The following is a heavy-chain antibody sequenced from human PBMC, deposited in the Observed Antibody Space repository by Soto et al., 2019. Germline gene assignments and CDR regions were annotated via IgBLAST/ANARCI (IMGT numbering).Heavy chain of an antibody. J-gene: IGHJ4*02. Sequence: QLPLQQSGPGLVKPSQTVSLTCAISGDSVSSNTATWNWIRQSPSRGLEWLGRTYHWSKWSTEYAFSVTSRMTINADTSKNQFSMQLRSVTPEDTAVYYCVRGYCPGGSCELGPAFDYWGRGTLVTVSS. CDR3: VRGYCPGGSCELGPAFDY. V-gene: IGHV6-1*01. CDR1: GDSVSSNTAT. CDR2: TYHWSKWST. D-gene: IGHD2-15*01.